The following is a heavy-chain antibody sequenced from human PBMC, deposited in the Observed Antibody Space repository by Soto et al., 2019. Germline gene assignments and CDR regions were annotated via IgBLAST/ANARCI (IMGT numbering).Heavy chain of an antibody. Sequence: SETLSLTCTVSGGSISSYYWSWIRQPPGKGLEWIGYIYYSGSTNYNPSLKSRVTISVDTSKNQFSLKLSSVTAADTAVYYCARDRSAGDIVVVPAAPDYYYGMDVWGQGTTVTVSS. CDR3: ARDRSAGDIVVVPAAPDYYYGMDV. CDR2: IYYSGST. CDR1: GGSISSYY. J-gene: IGHJ6*02. D-gene: IGHD2-2*01. V-gene: IGHV4-59*01.